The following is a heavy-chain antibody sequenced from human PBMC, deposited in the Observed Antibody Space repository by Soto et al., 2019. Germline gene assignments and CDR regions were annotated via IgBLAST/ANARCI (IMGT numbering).Heavy chain of an antibody. CDR1: GGSISSYY. J-gene: IGHJ4*02. V-gene: IGHV4-59*01. D-gene: IGHD6-13*01. CDR3: ATDSSGWSYYFDY. CDR2: VYYSGNT. Sequence: PSETLSLTCTVSGGSISSYYWSWIRQPPGKGLEWIGYVYYSGNTNYNPSLKSRVTISVDTSKNQFSLKLSSVTAADTALYYCATDSSGWSYYFDYWGQGTLVTVSS.